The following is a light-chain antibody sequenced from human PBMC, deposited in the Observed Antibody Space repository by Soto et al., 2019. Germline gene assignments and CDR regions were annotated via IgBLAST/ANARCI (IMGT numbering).Light chain of an antibody. CDR3: QSYDSSLSGWV. CDR1: SSNIGAGYD. V-gene: IGLV1-40*01. CDR2: GNS. J-gene: IGLJ3*02. Sequence: QSVLTQPPSVSGAPGQRVTISCTGSSSNIGAGYDGHWHQQLPGTAPKLLIYGNSNRPSGVPDRISGSKSGTSASLAITGLQAEDEADYYCQSYDSSLSGWVFGGGTKLTVL.